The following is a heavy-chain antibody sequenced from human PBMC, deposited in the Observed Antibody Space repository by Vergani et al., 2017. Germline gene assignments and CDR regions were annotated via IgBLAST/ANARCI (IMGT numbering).Heavy chain of an antibody. CDR1: GFTSSYYG. Sequence: QVHLVESGGGVVQPGRSLRLSCVVSGFTSSYYGMHWVRQAPGKGLEWVAVISYDGTQKYYADSVKGRFTISRDNSKSTLYLRMNSLRTEDMAVYYCATKSCGTPGCQIGYFREWGQGTLVTVSS. J-gene: IGHJ1*01. CDR2: ISYDGTQK. V-gene: IGHV3-30*03. D-gene: IGHD1-1*01. CDR3: ATKSCGTPGCQIGYFRE.